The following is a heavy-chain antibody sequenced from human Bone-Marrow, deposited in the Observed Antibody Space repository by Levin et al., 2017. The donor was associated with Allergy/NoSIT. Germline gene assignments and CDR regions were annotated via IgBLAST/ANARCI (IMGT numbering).Heavy chain of an antibody. CDR2: IYHSGST. CDR1: GGSISSSNW. V-gene: IGHV4-4*02. CDR3: ARGNIAAAGKNWCDP. D-gene: IGHD6-13*01. Sequence: SCAVSGGSISSSNWWSWVRQPPGKGLEWIGEIYHSGSTNYNPSLKSRVTISVDKSKNQFSLKLSSVTAADTAVYYCARGNIAAAGKNWCDPWGQGTLVTVSS. J-gene: IGHJ5*02.